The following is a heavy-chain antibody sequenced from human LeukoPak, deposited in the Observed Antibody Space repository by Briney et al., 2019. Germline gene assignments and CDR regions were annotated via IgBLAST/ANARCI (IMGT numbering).Heavy chain of an antibody. D-gene: IGHD6-6*01. J-gene: IGHJ4*02. CDR2: IDHSGRT. CDR1: GGSIGSGGYY. CDR3: ARGEYSNSRSFDY. Sequence: PSETLSLTCTVSGGSIGSGGYYWSWIRQPPGKGLEWIGEIDHSGRTNYNPSLKSRVTISVDKSKNQFSLKLTSVTAADTAVYYCARGEYSNSRSFDYWGRGTLVTVSS. V-gene: IGHV4-39*07.